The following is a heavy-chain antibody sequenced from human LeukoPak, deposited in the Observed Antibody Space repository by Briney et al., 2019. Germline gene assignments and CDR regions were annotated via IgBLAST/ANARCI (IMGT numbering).Heavy chain of an antibody. J-gene: IGHJ6*02. Sequence: SETLSLTCTVSGGSISSSSYYWGWLRQPPGKGLEWIGSIYYSGSTYYNPSLKSRVTISVDKSKNQFSLKLSSVTAADTAVYYCATIKRGSGYDYYYYYGMDVWGQGTTVTVSS. V-gene: IGHV4-39*07. CDR3: ATIKRGSGYDYYYYYGMDV. CDR2: IYYSGST. D-gene: IGHD5-12*01. CDR1: GGSISSSSYY.